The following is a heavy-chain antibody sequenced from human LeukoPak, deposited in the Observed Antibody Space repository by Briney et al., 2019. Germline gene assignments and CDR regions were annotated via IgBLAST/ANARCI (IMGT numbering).Heavy chain of an antibody. CDR1: GFTFSDYW. V-gene: IGHV3-74*01. D-gene: IGHD4-11*01. Sequence: GGSLRLSCAASGFTFSDYWMHWARQVPGKGLVWFSRINTGGSSTTYADSVKGRFTISRDNAKNTLYLQMNGLRAEDTAVYYCARSNQADDYWGQGTLVTVSS. CDR2: INTGGSST. CDR3: ARSNQADDY. J-gene: IGHJ4*02.